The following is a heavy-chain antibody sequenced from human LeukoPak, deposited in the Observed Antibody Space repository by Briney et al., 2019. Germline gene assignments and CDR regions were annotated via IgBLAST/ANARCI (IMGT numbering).Heavy chain of an antibody. V-gene: IGHV3-53*01. CDR2: IYSDGYT. Sequence: GSLRLSCAASGFSVSSNYMSWVRQAPGEGLECVSVIYSDGYTYYADSVKGRFTISRDNSKNTLYLQMNSLRAEDTAVYYCARDPLSGYNPDAFDIWGQGTMVTVSS. CDR1: GFSVSSNY. J-gene: IGHJ3*02. D-gene: IGHD5-12*01. CDR3: ARDPLSGYNPDAFDI.